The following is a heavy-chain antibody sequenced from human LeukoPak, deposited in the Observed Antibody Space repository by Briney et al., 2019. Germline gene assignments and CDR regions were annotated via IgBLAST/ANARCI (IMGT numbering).Heavy chain of an antibody. CDR1: GFTFSTYA. J-gene: IGHJ4*02. Sequence: GESLRLSCTASGFTFSTYAMTWVRQAPGKGLECVSGISGSGDSTYFADSVKGRFTISRDNAKNSLYLQMNSLRAEDTAVYYCARDTEYYDFWSGYYTNYYFDYWGQGTLVTVSS. V-gene: IGHV3-23*01. D-gene: IGHD3-3*01. CDR2: ISGSGDST. CDR3: ARDTEYYDFWSGYYTNYYFDY.